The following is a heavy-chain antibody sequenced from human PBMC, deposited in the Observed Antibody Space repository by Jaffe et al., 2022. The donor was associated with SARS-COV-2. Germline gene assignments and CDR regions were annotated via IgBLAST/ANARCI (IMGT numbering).Heavy chain of an antibody. CDR2: IYHSGST. Sequence: QVQLQESGPGLVKPSETLSLTCTVSGYSISSGYYWGWIRQPPGKGLEWIGSIYHSGSTYYNPSLKSRVTISVDTSKNQFSLKLSSVTAADTAVYYCARGTVLRYFDWLLSACLYWFDPWGQGTLVTVSS. J-gene: IGHJ5*02. CDR3: ARGTVLRYFDWLLSACLYWFDP. V-gene: IGHV4-38-2*02. CDR1: GYSISSGYY. D-gene: IGHD3-9*01.